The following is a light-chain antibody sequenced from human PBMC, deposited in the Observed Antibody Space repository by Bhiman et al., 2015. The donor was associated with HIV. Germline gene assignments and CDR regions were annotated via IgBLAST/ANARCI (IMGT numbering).Light chain of an antibody. CDR2: AKN. J-gene: IGLJ2*01. CDR3: HSRDSSGKHVV. CDR1: SLRNYY. V-gene: IGLV3-19*01. Sequence: SSELTQDPAVSVALGQTVRITCQGDSLRNYYASWYQQKPGQAPVLVIYAKNNRPSGIPDRFSGSTSGNTASLTITGAQAEDDADYYCHSRDSSGKHVVFGGGTKVTVL.